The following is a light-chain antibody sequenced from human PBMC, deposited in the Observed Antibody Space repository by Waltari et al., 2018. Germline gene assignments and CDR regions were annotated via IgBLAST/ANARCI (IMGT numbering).Light chain of an antibody. CDR3: MQARQTPWT. CDR1: QSLLHSSGNTF. CDR2: LIS. V-gene: IGKV2-28*01. J-gene: IGKJ1*01. Sequence: DIVMTQSPLSLSVTPGEPASFPCRSSQSLLHSSGNTFLDWYLQKPGQSPPLLIDLISNRASGVPDRFSGSGSGTDFTLKISRVEAEDVGVYFCMQARQTPWTFGQGTKVEIK.